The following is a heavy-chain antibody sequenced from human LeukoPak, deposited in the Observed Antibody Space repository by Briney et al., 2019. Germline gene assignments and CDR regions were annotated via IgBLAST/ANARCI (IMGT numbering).Heavy chain of an antibody. CDR2: INPNSGGT. Sequence: ASVKVSCKSSGYTFTGYYMHWGRQAPGQGLEWMGRINPNSGGTNYAQKFQGRVTMTRDTSISTAYMELSRLRSDDTAVYYCARSQQTYYYDSSGYYLYWGQGTLVTVSS. J-gene: IGHJ4*02. CDR1: GYTFTGYY. CDR3: ARSQQTYYYDSSGYYLY. V-gene: IGHV1-2*06. D-gene: IGHD3-22*01.